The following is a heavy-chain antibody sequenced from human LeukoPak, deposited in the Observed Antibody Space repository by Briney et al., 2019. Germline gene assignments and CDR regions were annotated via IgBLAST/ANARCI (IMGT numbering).Heavy chain of an antibody. CDR1: GVSLHRSF. D-gene: IGHD3/OR15-3a*01. Sequence: SETLSLTCVVSGVSLHRSFWTWVRQPPGKGLEWIGRIYSSGTTDYSPSLKSRLTISIDTSKNQFSLRLASMTAADTAVYFCGRRPAVDGPIDNWGQGILFAASS. V-gene: IGHV4-59*01. CDR3: GRRPAVDGPIDN. CDR2: IYSSGTT. J-gene: IGHJ4*02.